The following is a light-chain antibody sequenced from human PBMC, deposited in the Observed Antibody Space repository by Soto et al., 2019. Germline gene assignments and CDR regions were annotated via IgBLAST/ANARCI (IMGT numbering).Light chain of an antibody. J-gene: IGLJ2*01. Sequence: QSALTQPPSASGSPGQSVTISCTGTSSAVGAYKYVSWYQQYPGKAPKLMIYEVSKRPSGVPDRFSGSKSGNTASLTVSGLQAEEEADYYCSSYVGSSTCVFGGGTKLTVL. CDR3: SSYVGSSTCV. CDR1: SSAVGAYKY. CDR2: EVS. V-gene: IGLV2-8*01.